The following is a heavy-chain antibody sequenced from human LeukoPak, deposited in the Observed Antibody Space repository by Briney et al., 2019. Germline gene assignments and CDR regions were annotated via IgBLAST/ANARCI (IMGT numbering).Heavy chain of an antibody. J-gene: IGHJ6*02. CDR3: ASTGKWIQLWPYYYYGMDV. CDR1: GGSFSGYY. V-gene: IGHV4-34*01. D-gene: IGHD5-18*01. Sequence: TSETLSLTCAVYGGSFSGYYWSWIRQPPGKGLEWIGEINHSGSTNYNPSLKGRVTISVDTSKNQFSLKLSSVTAADTAVYYCASTGKWIQLWPYYYYGMDVWGQGTTVTVSS. CDR2: INHSGST.